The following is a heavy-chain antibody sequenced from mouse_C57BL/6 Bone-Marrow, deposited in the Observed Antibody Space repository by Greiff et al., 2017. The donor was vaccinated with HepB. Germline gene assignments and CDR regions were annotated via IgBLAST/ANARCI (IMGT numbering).Heavy chain of an antibody. D-gene: IGHD1-3*01. CDR3: ARLTPYWYFDV. J-gene: IGHJ1*03. V-gene: IGHV5-15*01. CDR1: GFTFSDYG. CDR2: IRNLAYSI. Sequence: DVMLVESGGGLVQPGGSLKLSCAASGFTFSDYGMAWVRQAPRKGPEWVAFIRNLAYSIYYADTVTGRFTISRENAKNTLYLAMSSLRSEDTAMYYCARLTPYWYFDVWGTGTTVTVSS.